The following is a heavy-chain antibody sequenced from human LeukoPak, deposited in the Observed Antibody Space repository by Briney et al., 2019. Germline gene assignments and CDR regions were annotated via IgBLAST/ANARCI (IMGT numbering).Heavy chain of an antibody. CDR3: ARPDTSGSYPGY. D-gene: IGHD1-26*01. Sequence: GESLQISSKGSGYSFTSHWSGWGRRMTGKGGEGMGIIYPGDSDTRYSPSFQGQVTISADKSISTAYLQWSSLKASDTAMYYCARPDTSGSYPGYWGQGTLVTVSS. J-gene: IGHJ4*02. V-gene: IGHV5-51*01. CDR1: GYSFTSHW. CDR2: IYPGDSDT.